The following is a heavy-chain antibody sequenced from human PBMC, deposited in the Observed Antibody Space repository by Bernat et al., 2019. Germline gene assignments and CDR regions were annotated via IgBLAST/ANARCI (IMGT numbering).Heavy chain of an antibody. J-gene: IGHJ5*02. CDR2: ISYDGSNK. Sequence: QVQLVESGGGVVQPGRSLRLSCAASGFTFSSYAMHWVRQAPGKGLGWVAVISYDGSNKYYADSVKGRFTISRDNSKNTLYLQMNSLRAEDTAVYYCARDVLGYCSGGSCSHVSWGQGTLVTVSS. CDR1: GFTFSSYA. V-gene: IGHV3-30-3*01. D-gene: IGHD2-15*01. CDR3: ARDVLGYCSGGSCSHVS.